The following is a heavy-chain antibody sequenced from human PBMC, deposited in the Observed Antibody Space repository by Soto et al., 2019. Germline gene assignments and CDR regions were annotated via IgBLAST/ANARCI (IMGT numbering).Heavy chain of an antibody. V-gene: IGHV4-61*01. J-gene: IGHJ4*02. Sequence: SETLSLTCTVSGGSVSSGNYYWSWIRQPPGKGLEWIGYIFHTGTTNYNPSLKSRVTISLDTSMNQFSLKLSSVTPADTAVYYGTRAPVSGSYCFDCWGQGNPVTVSS. D-gene: IGHD1-26*01. CDR3: TRAPVSGSYCFDC. CDR1: GGSVSSGNYY. CDR2: IFHTGTT.